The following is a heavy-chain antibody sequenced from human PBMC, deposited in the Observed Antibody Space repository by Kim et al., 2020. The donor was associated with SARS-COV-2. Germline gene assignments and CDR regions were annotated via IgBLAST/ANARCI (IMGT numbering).Heavy chain of an antibody. J-gene: IGHJ4*02. V-gene: IGHV4-34*01. CDR2: INHSGST. CDR1: GGSFSGYY. CDR3: ASLRGSGYSYGTGDY. Sequence: SETLSLTCAVYGGSFSGYYWSWIRQPPGKGLEWIGEINHSGSTNYNPSLKSRVTISVDTSKNQFSLKLSSVTAADTAVYYCASLRGSGYSYGTGDYWGQGTLVTVSS. D-gene: IGHD5-18*01.